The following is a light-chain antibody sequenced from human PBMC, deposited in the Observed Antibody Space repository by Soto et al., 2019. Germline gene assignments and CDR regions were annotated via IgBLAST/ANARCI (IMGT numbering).Light chain of an antibody. J-gene: IGKJ4*01. Sequence: EIVLTQSPGTLSLSPGERATLSCRASQSVSSSLAWYQQKPGQTPRLLIYDVSNRATAIPARFSGSGSGTGFTLAVSSLEPEDFAVYYSQQRSNWPLTFGGGTKVEIK. V-gene: IGKV3-11*01. CDR2: DVS. CDR3: QQRSNWPLT. CDR1: QSVSSS.